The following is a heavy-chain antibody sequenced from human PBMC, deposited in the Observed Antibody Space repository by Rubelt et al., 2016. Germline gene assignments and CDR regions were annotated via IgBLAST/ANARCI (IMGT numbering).Heavy chain of an antibody. CDR2: INNDGTTT. CDR3: AKDRGPAMGGNWFDP. D-gene: IGHD3-10*01. J-gene: IGHJ5*02. Sequence: HWVRQAPGKGLEWVSCINNDGTTTSYAASVKGRFTISRDNAKNTLYLQMNSLRAEDTAVYYCAKDRGPAMGGNWFDPWGQGTLVTVSS. V-gene: IGHV3-74*01.